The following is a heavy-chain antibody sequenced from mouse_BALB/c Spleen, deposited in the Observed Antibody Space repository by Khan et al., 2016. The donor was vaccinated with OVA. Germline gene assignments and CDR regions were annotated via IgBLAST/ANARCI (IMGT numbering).Heavy chain of an antibody. J-gene: IGHJ3*01. Sequence: EVELVESGGDLVKPGGSLKLSCVASGFTFSTYGMSWVRQAPDKRLEWVATVSTGGTYTYYPASVKGRFTISRDNAKNTLYLHMSGLRSEDTAMFFCTRRAYYYDSEGFAYGGQGTLVTVS. CDR1: GFTFSTYG. CDR3: TRRAYYYDSEGFAY. D-gene: IGHD1-1*01. CDR2: VSTGGTYT. V-gene: IGHV5-6*01.